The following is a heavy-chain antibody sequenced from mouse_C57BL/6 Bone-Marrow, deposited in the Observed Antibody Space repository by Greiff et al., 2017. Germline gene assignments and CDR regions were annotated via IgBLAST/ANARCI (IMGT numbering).Heavy chain of an antibody. CDR3: AREDYGSIHWYFDV. V-gene: IGHV5-16*01. CDR1: GFTFSDYY. J-gene: IGHJ1*03. Sequence: EVQVVESEGGLVQPGSSMKLSCTASGFTFSDYYMAWVRQVPEKGLEWVANINYDGSSTYYLDSLKSRFIISRDNAKNILYLQMSSLKSEDTATDYCAREDYGSIHWYFDVWGTGTTVTVSS. CDR2: INYDGSST. D-gene: IGHD1-1*01.